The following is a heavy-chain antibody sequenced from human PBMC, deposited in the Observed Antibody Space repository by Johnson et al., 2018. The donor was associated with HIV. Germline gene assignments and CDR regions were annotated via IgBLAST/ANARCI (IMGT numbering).Heavy chain of an antibody. CDR1: GFSVSSNY. V-gene: IGHV3-66*02. CDR2: IYSGGTT. D-gene: IGHD6-13*01. CDR3: ASRGREIVAAGILGAFDI. Sequence: VQLVESGGGLVQPGGSLRLSCAASGFSVSSNYMTWVRQAPGKGLEWVSVIYSGGTTWYADSVKGRFTISRDNSRDKVHLQMNSLRSEDTAVYYCASRGREIVAAGILGAFDIWGQGTMFTVSS. J-gene: IGHJ3*02.